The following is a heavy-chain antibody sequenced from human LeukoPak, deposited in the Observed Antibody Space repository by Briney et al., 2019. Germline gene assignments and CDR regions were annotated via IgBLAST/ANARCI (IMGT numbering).Heavy chain of an antibody. D-gene: IGHD3-22*01. CDR1: GYTFTGYY. V-gene: IGHV1-2*04. J-gene: IGHJ6*02. CDR3: ARDHYYDSSGYYEDYGMDV. CDR2: INPNSGGT. Sequence: ASVKVSFKASGYTFTGYYMHWVRQAPGQGLEWMGWINPNSGGTNYAKKFQGWVTMTRDTSISTAYMELSRLRSDDTAVYYCARDHYYDSSGYYEDYGMDVWGQGTTVTVSS.